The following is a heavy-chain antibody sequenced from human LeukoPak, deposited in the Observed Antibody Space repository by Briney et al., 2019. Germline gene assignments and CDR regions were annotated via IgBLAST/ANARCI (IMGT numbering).Heavy chain of an antibody. J-gene: IGHJ6*02. V-gene: IGHV1-69*04. CDR3: ASPGYSSSPRGYYGMDV. Sequence: SVKVSCKGSGGTFSSYAISWVRQAPGQGLEWMGRIIPILGIANYAQKFQGRVTITADKSTSTAYMELSSLRSEDTAVYYCASPGYSSSPRGYYGMDVWGQGTTVTVSS. CDR1: GGTFSSYA. D-gene: IGHD6-19*01. CDR2: IIPILGIA.